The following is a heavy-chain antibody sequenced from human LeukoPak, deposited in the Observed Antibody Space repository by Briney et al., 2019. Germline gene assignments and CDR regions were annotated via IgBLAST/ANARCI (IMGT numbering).Heavy chain of an antibody. CDR2: ISGSGGST. CDR1: GFTFSSYA. CDR3: AKDGYCSSTSCYLRYFDY. V-gene: IGHV3-23*01. J-gene: IGHJ4*02. Sequence: GGSLRLSCAASGFTFSSYAMSWVRQAPGKGLEWVSAISGSGGSTYYADSVKGRFTISRDNSKNTLYLQMNSLRAEDTAVYYCAKDGYCSSTSCYLRYFDYWGQGTLVTVSS. D-gene: IGHD2-2*03.